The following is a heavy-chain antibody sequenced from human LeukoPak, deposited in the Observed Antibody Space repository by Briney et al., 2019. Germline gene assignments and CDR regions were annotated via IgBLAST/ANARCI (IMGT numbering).Heavy chain of an antibody. CDR2: IIPIFGTA. V-gene: IGHV1-69*01. CDR1: GGTFSSYA. Sequence: ASVKVSCKASGGTFSSYAISWVRQAPGQGLEWMGGIIPIFGTASYAQKFQGRVTITADESTSTAYMELSSLRSEDTAVYYCARGGGQLWLKDYYYYGMDVWGQGTTVTVSS. CDR3: ARGGGQLWLKDYYYYGMDV. J-gene: IGHJ6*02. D-gene: IGHD5-18*01.